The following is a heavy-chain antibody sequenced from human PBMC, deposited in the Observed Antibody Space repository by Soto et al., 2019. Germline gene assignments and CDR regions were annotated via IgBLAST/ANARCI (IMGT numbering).Heavy chain of an antibody. Sequence: GGSLILSCAASGFTVSRYWLSWIRQALGKGLVWVANIKQDGSEKYYVDSVKGRFTISRDNAKNSLYLQMNSLRAEDTAVYYCKAARALNYWGQGTLVTVSS. J-gene: IGHJ4*02. CDR2: IKQDGSEK. CDR3: KAARALNY. CDR1: GFTVSRYW. D-gene: IGHD6-6*01. V-gene: IGHV3-7*01.